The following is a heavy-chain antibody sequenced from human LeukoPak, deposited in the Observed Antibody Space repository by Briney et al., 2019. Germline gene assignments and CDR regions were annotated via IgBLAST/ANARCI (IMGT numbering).Heavy chain of an antibody. D-gene: IGHD6-13*01. CDR1: GYTLTELS. V-gene: IGHV1-24*01. CDR2: FDPEDGET. CDR3: APIAAAGTNNWFDP. J-gene: IGHJ5*02. Sequence: ASVKVSCKVSGYTLTELSMHWVRQAPGKGLEWMGGFDPEDGETIHAQKFQGRVTMTEDTSTDTAYMELSSLRSEDTAVYYCAPIAAAGTNNWFDPWGQGTLVTVSS.